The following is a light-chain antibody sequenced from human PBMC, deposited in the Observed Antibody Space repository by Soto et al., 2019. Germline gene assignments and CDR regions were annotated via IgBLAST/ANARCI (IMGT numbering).Light chain of an antibody. CDR3: QQSYTMAPNT. V-gene: IGKV1-39*01. J-gene: IGKJ2*01. CDR1: QGISTY. Sequence: IHMTQSPSSLSASVGDTVNITCRASQGISTYLNWYQQTPGKAPKLLIHAASTLHRGVPSRFSGGGSGTDFTLIISSLQPEDFATYYCQQSYTMAPNTFGQGTRLDIK. CDR2: AAS.